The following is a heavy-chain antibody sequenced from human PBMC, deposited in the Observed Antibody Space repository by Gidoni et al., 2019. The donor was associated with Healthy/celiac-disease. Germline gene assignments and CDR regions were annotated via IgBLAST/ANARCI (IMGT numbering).Heavy chain of an antibody. Sequence: EVQLVESGGGLVQPGGSLRLSCAASAFTSSSYSMNWVRQAPGKGLEWVSYISSSSRTIYYADSVKGRFTISRDNAKNSLYLQMNSLRAEDTAVYYCARLVPAAMSGMDVWGQGTTVTVSS. CDR1: AFTSSSYS. CDR2: ISSSSRTI. V-gene: IGHV3-48*04. CDR3: ARLVPAAMSGMDV. J-gene: IGHJ6*02. D-gene: IGHD2-2*01.